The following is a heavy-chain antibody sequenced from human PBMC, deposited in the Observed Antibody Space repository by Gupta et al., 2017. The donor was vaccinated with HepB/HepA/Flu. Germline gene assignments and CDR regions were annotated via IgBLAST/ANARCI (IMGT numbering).Heavy chain of an antibody. V-gene: IGHV4-34*01. CDR2: INHSGST. J-gene: IGHJ4*02. CDR1: GASFSGYY. CDR3: ARAEDFWSGYYRH. Sequence: QVPLQQWGAGLLKPSEPLSLTCAVYGASFSGYYWRWSRQPPGKGLEWIGEINHSGSTNYNPSLKSRVTISVDTSKNQFSLKLSSVTAADTAVYYCARAEDFWSGYYRHWGQGTLVTVSS. D-gene: IGHD3-3*01.